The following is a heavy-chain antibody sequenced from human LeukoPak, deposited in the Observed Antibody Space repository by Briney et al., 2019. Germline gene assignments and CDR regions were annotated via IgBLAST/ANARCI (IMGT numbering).Heavy chain of an antibody. CDR2: ISSTGHTT. J-gene: IGHJ4*02. Sequence: GGSLRLSCAASGFTFSASAMSWVRQAPGKGPEWVSGISSTGHTTYYADSVKGRFGIFRDNSKNIVYAQMSGLRVGDTAVYYCAKYAGRDGADDSLDYWGQGTLATVSS. CDR1: GFTFSASA. V-gene: IGHV3-23*01. D-gene: IGHD5-24*01. CDR3: AKYAGRDGADDSLDY.